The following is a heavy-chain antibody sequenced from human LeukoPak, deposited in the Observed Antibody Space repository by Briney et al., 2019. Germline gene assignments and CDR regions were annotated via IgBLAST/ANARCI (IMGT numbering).Heavy chain of an antibody. CDR1: GYTFTTYG. CDR3: ARALVDGYKELGY. J-gene: IGHJ4*02. V-gene: IGHV1-18*01. Sequence: ASVTVSCKASGYTFTTYGITWVRQAPGQGLEWMGWISAYNGNTNYAQKLQGRVTMTTDTSTRTAYMELRSLRSDDTAVYYCARALVDGYKELGYWGQGTLVTVSS. CDR2: ISAYNGNT. D-gene: IGHD5-24*01.